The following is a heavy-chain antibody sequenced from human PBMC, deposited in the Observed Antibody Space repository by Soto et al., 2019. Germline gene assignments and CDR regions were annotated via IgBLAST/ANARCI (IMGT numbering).Heavy chain of an antibody. CDR1: VDSFSSGSLY. Sequence: SEALSLTCAVSVDSFSSGSLYRSWVLLPLGKGLEWTGYIYYSGCTLYNPSIESRVTISLHKSKNQFPLRVTYVTVAETDGYYCARDSISVYGVVNPPAMDVWGQGITVTVSS. V-gene: IGHV4-61*01. CDR2: IYYSGCT. D-gene: IGHD3-22*01. J-gene: IGHJ6*02. CDR3: ARDSISVYGVVNPPAMDV.